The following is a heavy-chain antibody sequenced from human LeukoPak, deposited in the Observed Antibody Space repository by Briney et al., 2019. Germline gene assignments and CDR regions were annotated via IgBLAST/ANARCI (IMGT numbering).Heavy chain of an antibody. Sequence: PGRSLRLSCTASGFTFGDYAMSWFRQALGKGLEWVGFIRSKACGGTTEYAASVKGRFTISRDDSKSIAYLQMNSLKTEDTAVYYCTRKFGYCSSTSCYAYFDYWGQGTLVTVSS. D-gene: IGHD2-2*03. J-gene: IGHJ4*02. V-gene: IGHV3-49*03. CDR1: GFTFGDYA. CDR2: IRSKACGGTT. CDR3: TRKFGYCSSTSCYAYFDY.